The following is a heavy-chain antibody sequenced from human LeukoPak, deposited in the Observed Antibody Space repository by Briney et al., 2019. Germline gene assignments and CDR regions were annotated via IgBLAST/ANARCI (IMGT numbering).Heavy chain of an antibody. Sequence: SVKVSCKACGGTFSSYAISWVRQAPGQGLEWMGRIIPILGIANHAQKFQGRVTITADKSTSTAYMELSSLRSEDTAVYYCARDSGIAADGDAFDIWGQGTMVTVSS. D-gene: IGHD6-13*01. J-gene: IGHJ3*02. V-gene: IGHV1-69*04. CDR3: ARDSGIAADGDAFDI. CDR1: GGTFSSYA. CDR2: IIPILGIA.